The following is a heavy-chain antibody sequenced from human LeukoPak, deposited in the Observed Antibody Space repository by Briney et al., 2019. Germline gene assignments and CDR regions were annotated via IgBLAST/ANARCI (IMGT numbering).Heavy chain of an antibody. D-gene: IGHD5-12*01. CDR2: VSYSGGT. V-gene: IGHV4-59*02. J-gene: IGHJ3*01. CDR3: ARAPMAITTSAFPDAFDF. CDR1: GDSVRGHY. Sequence: PSETLSLTCTVSGDSVRGHYWCWIRQTPGKGLECIGYVSYSGGTNYTPSLKRRVSISLDTSKNQFSLKLSSPAAADPAVYYCARAPMAITTSAFPDAFDFWGQGTMVTVSS.